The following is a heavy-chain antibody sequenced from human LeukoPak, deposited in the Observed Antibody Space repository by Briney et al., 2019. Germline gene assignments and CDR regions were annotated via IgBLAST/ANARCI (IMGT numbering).Heavy chain of an antibody. CDR2: IKQDGGEK. CDR1: GFTFSTYW. CDR3: ARSGDYYYYYYLDV. Sequence: PGGSLRLSCVASGFTFSTYWVSWVRQAPGKGLEWVAHIKQDGGEKYYVDSVKGRFTISRDNAKSSLYLQMSTLRADDAAVYYCARSGDYYYYYYLDVWGKGTTVTVS. V-gene: IGHV3-7*01. J-gene: IGHJ6*03.